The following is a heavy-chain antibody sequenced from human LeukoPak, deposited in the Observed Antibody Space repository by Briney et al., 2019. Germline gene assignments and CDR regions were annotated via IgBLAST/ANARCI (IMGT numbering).Heavy chain of an antibody. V-gene: IGHV1-18*01. J-gene: IGHJ4*02. CDR1: GYTFTSYG. Sequence: GASVKVSCKASGYTFTSYGISWVRQAPGQGLEWMGWISAYNGNTNYAQKLQGRVTMTTDTSTSTAYMELRSLRSDDTAVYYCARDLRGPIAVAGTPRGDYWGQGTLVTVSS. CDR3: ARDLRGPIAVAGTPRGDY. CDR2: ISAYNGNT. D-gene: IGHD6-19*01.